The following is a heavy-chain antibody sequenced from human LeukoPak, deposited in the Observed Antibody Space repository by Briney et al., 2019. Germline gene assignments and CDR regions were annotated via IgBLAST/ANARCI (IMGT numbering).Heavy chain of an antibody. D-gene: IGHD3-22*01. CDR1: GFTFSSYA. J-gene: IGHJ4*02. V-gene: IGHV3-23*01. CDR3: ARSWYYYDSSGYYPRGFDY. Sequence: GGSLRLSCAASGFTFSSYAMSWVRQAPGKGLEWVSAISGSGGSTYYADSVKGRFTISRDNSKNTLYLQMNSLRAEDTAVYYCARSWYYYDSSGYYPRGFDYWGQGTLVTVSS. CDR2: ISGSGGST.